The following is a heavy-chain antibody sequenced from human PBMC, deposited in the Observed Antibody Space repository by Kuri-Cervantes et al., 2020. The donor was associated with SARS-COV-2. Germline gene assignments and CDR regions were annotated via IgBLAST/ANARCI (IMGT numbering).Heavy chain of an antibody. J-gene: IGHJ3*02. CDR1: GYTFTSYY. CDR3: ARESPLLDAFDI. V-gene: IGHV1-46*01. Sequence: ASVKVSCKASGYTFTSYYMHWVRQAPGQGLEWMGIINPSGGSTSYAQKFQGRVTMTRDTSTSTVYMELSSLRAEDTAVYYCARESPLLDAFDIWGQGTMVTVSS. CDR2: INPSGGST.